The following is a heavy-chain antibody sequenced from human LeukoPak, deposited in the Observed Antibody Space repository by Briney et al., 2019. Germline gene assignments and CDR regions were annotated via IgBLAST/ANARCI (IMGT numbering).Heavy chain of an antibody. Sequence: GGSLRLSCAASGFTVSSNYMSWVRQAPGKGLEWVSVIYSGGSTYYADSVKGRFTISRDNSKNTLYLQMNSLRAEDTAVYYCARDRRIAVAGSYYYYMDVWGKGTTVTISS. J-gene: IGHJ6*03. CDR3: ARDRRIAVAGSYYYYMDV. CDR1: GFTVSSNY. V-gene: IGHV3-53*01. CDR2: IYSGGST. D-gene: IGHD6-19*01.